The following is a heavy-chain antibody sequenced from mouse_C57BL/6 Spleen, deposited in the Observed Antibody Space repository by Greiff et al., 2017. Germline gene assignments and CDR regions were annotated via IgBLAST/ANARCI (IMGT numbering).Heavy chain of an antibody. V-gene: IGHV5-4*01. CDR2: ISDGGSYT. CDR3: ARDSDWYWYFDV. CDR1: GFTFSSYA. J-gene: IGHJ1*03. D-gene: IGHD2-13*01. Sequence: EVMLVESGGGLVKPGGSLKLSCAASGFTFSSYAMSWVRQTPEKRLEWVATISDGGSYTYYPDNVKGRFTISRDNAKNNLYLQMSHLKSEDTAMYYCARDSDWYWYFDVWGTGTTVTVSS.